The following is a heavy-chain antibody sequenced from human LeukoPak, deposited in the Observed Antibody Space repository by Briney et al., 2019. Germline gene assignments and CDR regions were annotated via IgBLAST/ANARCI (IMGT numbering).Heavy chain of an antibody. CDR3: AKDRREKRRDGYKFDY. Sequence: PGGSLRLSCAASGFTFSSYAMSWVRQAPGKGLEWVSAISGSGGSTYYADSVKGRFTISRDNSKNTLYLQMNSLRAEDTAVYYCAKDRREKRRDGYKFDYWGQGTLVTVSS. V-gene: IGHV3-23*01. D-gene: IGHD5-24*01. CDR1: GFTFSSYA. J-gene: IGHJ4*02. CDR2: ISGSGGST.